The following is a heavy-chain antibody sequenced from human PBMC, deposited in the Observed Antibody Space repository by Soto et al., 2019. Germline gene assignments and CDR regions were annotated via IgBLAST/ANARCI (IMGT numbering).Heavy chain of an antibody. CDR2: INPSGGST. Sequence: QVQLVQSGAEVKKPGASVKVSCKASGYTFTSYYMHWVRQAPGQGLEWMGIINPSGGSTSYAQKFQCRVTMTSDTSTSTVYMELSSVRSEDRAVYYHARVLRDNSFALDIWGQGTMVTVST. D-gene: IGHD1-20*01. CDR3: ARVLRDNSFALDI. J-gene: IGHJ3*02. V-gene: IGHV1-46*01. CDR1: GYTFTSYY.